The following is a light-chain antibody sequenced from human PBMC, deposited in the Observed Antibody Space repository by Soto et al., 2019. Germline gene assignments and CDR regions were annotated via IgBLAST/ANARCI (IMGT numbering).Light chain of an antibody. CDR2: LGC. CDR3: FQALQTLRT. J-gene: IGKJ1*01. V-gene: IGKV2-28*01. Sequence: DIVLTHSPLSLPVTPGEPASISCRSSQSLLHSNGYNYLDWYLQKPGQSPQLLIYLGCNRSSGVPDRFSGSGSGTDFTLKISRVEAEDVGIYYCFQALQTLRTFGQGTKVDIK. CDR1: QSLLHSNGYNY.